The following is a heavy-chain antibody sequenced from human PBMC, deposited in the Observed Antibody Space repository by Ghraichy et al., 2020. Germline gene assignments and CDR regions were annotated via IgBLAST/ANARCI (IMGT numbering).Heavy chain of an antibody. V-gene: IGHV5-10-1*01. J-gene: IGHJ6*02. CDR3: ARTSKVRGVNYYYGMDV. CDR2: IDPSDSYT. D-gene: IGHD3-10*01. CDR1: GYSFTSYW. Sequence: GESLNISCKGSGYSFTSYWISWVRQMPGKGLEWMGRIDPSDSYTNYSPSFQGHVTISADKSISTAYLQWSSLKASDTAMYYCARTSKVRGVNYYYGMDVWGQGTTVTVSS.